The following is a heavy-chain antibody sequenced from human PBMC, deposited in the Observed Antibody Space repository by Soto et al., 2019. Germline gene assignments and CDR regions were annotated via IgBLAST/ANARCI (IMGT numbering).Heavy chain of an antibody. CDR3: ATGPHPNVGWPYYFES. Sequence: PGGSLRLACVVSGFSLANYPMNWVRQTPGKGLEWISYSSPRGDTIYYADSVEGRFTISRDNARNSLSLHMSSLRDEDSALYYCATGPHPNVGWPYYFESWGQGVPVTVSS. J-gene: IGHJ4*02. D-gene: IGHD6-19*01. V-gene: IGHV3-48*02. CDR2: SSPRGDTI. CDR1: GFSLANYP.